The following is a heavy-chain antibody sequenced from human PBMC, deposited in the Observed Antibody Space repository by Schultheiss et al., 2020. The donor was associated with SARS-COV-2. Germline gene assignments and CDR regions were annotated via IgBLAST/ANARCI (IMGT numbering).Heavy chain of an antibody. J-gene: IGHJ4*02. D-gene: IGHD1-1*01. CDR2: ISGSTGNI. CDR1: GFTFSSYS. V-gene: IGHV3-23*01. Sequence: LSLTCAASGFTFSSYSMNWVRQAPGKGLEWVSTISGSTGNIYYADSVKGRFTISRDNSKNTVYLQVNSLRVEDTAIYYCAKRSGLVTTGTSLGFDYWGQGTLVTVSS. CDR3: AKRSGLVTTGTSLGFDY.